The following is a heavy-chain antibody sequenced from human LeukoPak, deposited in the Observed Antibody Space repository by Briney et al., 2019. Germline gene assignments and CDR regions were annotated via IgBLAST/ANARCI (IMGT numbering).Heavy chain of an antibody. CDR3: ARRPPTNWGLDY. CDR2: IYSGGST. V-gene: IGHV3-53*01. J-gene: IGHJ4*02. CDR1: GFTVSNNY. D-gene: IGHD7-27*01. Sequence: GGSLRLSCAASGFTVSNNYMSWVRQAPGKGLEWVSVIYSGGSTYYADSVKGRFTISRDNSKNTLFLQMNSLRAEDTAVYYCARRPPTNWGLDYWGQGTLVTVSS.